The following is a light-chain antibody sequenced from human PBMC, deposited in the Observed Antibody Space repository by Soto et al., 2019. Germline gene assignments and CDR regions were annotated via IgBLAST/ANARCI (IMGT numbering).Light chain of an antibody. CDR2: GAS. CDR1: QSVRTNY. CDR3: QHYAGSPQA. Sequence: EIVLTQSPGTLSLSPGERATLSCRASQSVRTNYLAWYQQRPGQAPRLLIYGASTRATGIPDRFIGGGSGTAFTLTISRLEPEDVAVYYCQHYAGSPQAFGQGTKVEIK. J-gene: IGKJ1*01. V-gene: IGKV3-20*01.